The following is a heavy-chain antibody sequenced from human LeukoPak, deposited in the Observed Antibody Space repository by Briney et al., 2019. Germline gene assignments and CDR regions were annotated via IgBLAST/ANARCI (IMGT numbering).Heavy chain of an antibody. J-gene: IGHJ4*02. D-gene: IGHD6-6*01. Sequence: PGGSLRLSCAASGFTFRSYVMNWVRQTPGKGLEWVSALSGSGGSTNYAGSVTGRFIISRDNSKNTLYLQMNSLRAEDTAVHYCAKMGVVAARPGTFDYWGQGTLVTVSS. CDR1: GFTFRSYV. CDR3: AKMGVVAARPGTFDY. V-gene: IGHV3-23*01. CDR2: LSGSGGST.